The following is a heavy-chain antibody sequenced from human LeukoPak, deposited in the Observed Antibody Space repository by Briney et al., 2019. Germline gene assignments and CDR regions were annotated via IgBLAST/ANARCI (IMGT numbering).Heavy chain of an antibody. CDR1: GFTFRSYW. V-gene: IGHV3-74*01. Sequence: ESLRLSCAASGFTFRSYWIHWVRQAPGKGLVWVSRIDNERGDTIYADSVKGRFTISRDNAKHTLYLEMSNLRAEDTAVYFCSRGGPKDAFDFWGQGTMVSVSS. CDR3: SRGGPKDAFDF. CDR2: IDNERGDT. J-gene: IGHJ3*01.